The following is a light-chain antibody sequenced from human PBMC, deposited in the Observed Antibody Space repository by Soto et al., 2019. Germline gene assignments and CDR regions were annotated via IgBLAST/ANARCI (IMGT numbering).Light chain of an antibody. Sequence: DIQMTQSPSSLSASVGDRVTITCRASQSISSLNWYQQKPGKAPKLLIYAASSLQSGVPSRFSGSGSATDFTLTISSLQPEDFATYYCQQTYSAPRTFGQGTKVDIK. CDR2: AAS. CDR1: QSISS. CDR3: QQTYSAPRT. J-gene: IGKJ1*01. V-gene: IGKV1-39*01.